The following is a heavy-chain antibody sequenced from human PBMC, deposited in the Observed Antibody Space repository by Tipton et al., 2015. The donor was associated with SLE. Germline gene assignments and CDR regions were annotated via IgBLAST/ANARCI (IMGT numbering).Heavy chain of an antibody. D-gene: IGHD3-10*01. CDR2: IHHSGST. CDR1: GSSISSGYY. CDR3: ATYYSGSGTYYNAFDI. Sequence: PGLVKPSETLSLTCGVSGSSISSGYYWGWIRQPPGKGLEWIGNIHHSGSTYYNPTLKSRVTMSVHTSKNQFSLKLTSVTATDTAVYYCATYYSGSGTYYNAFDIWGQGTMVTVSS. V-gene: IGHV4-38-2*01. J-gene: IGHJ3*02.